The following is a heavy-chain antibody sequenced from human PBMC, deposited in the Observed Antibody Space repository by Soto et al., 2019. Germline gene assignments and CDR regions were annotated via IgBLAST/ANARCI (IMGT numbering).Heavy chain of an antibody. CDR2: INRDGSST. V-gene: IGHV3-74*01. J-gene: IGHJ4*02. CDR3: ARVYCSGGGCYYRDY. D-gene: IGHD2-15*01. CDR1: GFTFSSYW. Sequence: EVQLVESGGGLVQPGGSLRLSCAASGFTFSSYWMHWVRQAPGKGLVWVSRINRDGSSTSYADSVKGRFTISRDNAKNTLYLKMNILSAEDTAVYYCARVYCSGGGCYYRDYWGQGTLVTVSS.